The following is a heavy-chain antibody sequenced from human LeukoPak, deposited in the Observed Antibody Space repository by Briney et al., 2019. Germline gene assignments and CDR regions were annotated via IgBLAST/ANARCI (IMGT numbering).Heavy chain of an antibody. J-gene: IGHJ6*03. D-gene: IGHD6-13*01. CDR2: INPSGGST. V-gene: IGHV1-46*01. CDR3: ARAAIAAARIYYYMDV. Sequence: ASVKVSCKASGYTFTSYYMHWVRQAPGQGLEWMGIINPSGGSTSYAQKFQGRVTMTRDTSTSTVYMELSSLRSEDTAVYYCARAAIAAARIYYYMDVWGKGTTVTVSS. CDR1: GYTFTSYY.